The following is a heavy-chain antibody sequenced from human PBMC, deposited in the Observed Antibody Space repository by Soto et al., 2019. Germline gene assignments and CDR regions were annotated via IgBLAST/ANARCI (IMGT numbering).Heavy chain of an antibody. CDR1: GFTFSSNS. CDR3: AKEYDYYDSTGYFDY. V-gene: IGHV3-23*01. D-gene: IGHD3-22*01. CDR2: ISDGGDRI. J-gene: IGHJ4*02. Sequence: GGSLRLSCAASGFTFSSNSMSWVRQAPGEGLEWVSAISDGGDRIYYVDSVKGRFTISRDNSKNTLYLQMNSLRAEDTAVYYCAKEYDYYDSTGYFDYWGQGTLVTAPQ.